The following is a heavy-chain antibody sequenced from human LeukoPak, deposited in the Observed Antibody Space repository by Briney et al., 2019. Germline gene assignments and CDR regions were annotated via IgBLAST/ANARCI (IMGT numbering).Heavy chain of an antibody. J-gene: IGHJ4*02. CDR1: GYTFTSYG. D-gene: IGHD3-10*01. CDR3: ARRSYGSGSYSVDY. Sequence: ASVKASCKASGYTFTSYGISWVRQAPGQGLEWMGWISVYNGNTNYAQKLQGRVTMTTDTSTSTAYMELRSLRSDDTAVYYCARRSYGSGSYSVDYWGQGTLVTVSS. CDR2: ISVYNGNT. V-gene: IGHV1-18*01.